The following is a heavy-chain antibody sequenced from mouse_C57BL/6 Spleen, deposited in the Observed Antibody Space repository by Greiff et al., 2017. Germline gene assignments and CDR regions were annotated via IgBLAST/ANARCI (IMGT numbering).Heavy chain of an antibody. CDR2: INPSSGYT. Sequence: QVQLKQSGAELAKPGASVKLSCKASGYTFTSYWMHWVKQRPGQGLEWIGYINPSSGYTKYNQKFKDKATLTADKSSSTASMQLSSLTSEDSAVYYCGRNGRTYGNYGAYWGQGTLVTVSA. CDR3: GRNGRTYGNYGAY. CDR1: GYTFTSYW. D-gene: IGHD2-1*01. V-gene: IGHV1-7*01. J-gene: IGHJ3*01.